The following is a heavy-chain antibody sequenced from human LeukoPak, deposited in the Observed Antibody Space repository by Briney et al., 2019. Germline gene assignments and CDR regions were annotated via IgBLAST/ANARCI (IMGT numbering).Heavy chain of an antibody. D-gene: IGHD3-22*01. V-gene: IGHV1-69*04. J-gene: IGHJ5*02. CDR3: ARDLYDSSGYYWDWFDP. CDR2: IIPKLGIA. Sequence: SVKVSCKASGGTFSSYAISWVRQAPGQGLEWMGRIIPKLGIASYAQNFQGRITITADKSTSAAYMELSSLRSEDTAVYYCARDLYDSSGYYWDWFDPWGQGTLVTVSS. CDR1: GGTFSSYA.